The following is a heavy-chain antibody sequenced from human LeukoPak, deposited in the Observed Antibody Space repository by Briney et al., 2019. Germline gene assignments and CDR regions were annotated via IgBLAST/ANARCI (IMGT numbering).Heavy chain of an antibody. J-gene: IGHJ2*01. D-gene: IGHD2-15*01. CDR2: VSYEGKSQ. V-gene: IGHV3-30*03. CDR3: ARGGYCSGGSCYSLYFDL. Sequence: GGSLRLSCAASGFTVSSNYMSWVRQAPGKGLEWVAVVSYEGKSQYYADSVRGRFTISRDNSKNTLYLQMNSLRGEDAAVYYCARGGYCSGGSCYSLYFDLWGRGTLVTVSS. CDR1: GFTVSSNY.